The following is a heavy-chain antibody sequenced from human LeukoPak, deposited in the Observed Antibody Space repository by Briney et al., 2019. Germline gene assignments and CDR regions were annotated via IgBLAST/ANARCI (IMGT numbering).Heavy chain of an antibody. V-gene: IGHV5-51*01. CDR1: GYSFTSYW. CDR3: ARYTDHYYFDY. D-gene: IGHD1-1*01. Sequence: GESLKISCKGSGYSFTSYWIGWVRQMPGKGLEWLGIIYPGDSGTRYSPSFQGQVTISADKSISTAYLQWSSLNTSDTAMYYCARYTDHYYFDYWGQGTLVTVSS. CDR2: IYPGDSGT. J-gene: IGHJ4*02.